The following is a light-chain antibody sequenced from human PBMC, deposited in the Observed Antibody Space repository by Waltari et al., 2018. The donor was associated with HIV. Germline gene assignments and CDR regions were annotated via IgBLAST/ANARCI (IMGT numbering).Light chain of an antibody. CDR3: ASWEDSLHGLV. Sequence: QSVLTQPPSASGTPGQRVTISCSRSSSNIGNNPVEWYQQFPGPAPKLLICSNSPRPQGVPDRRLGTKVGTPASLALGGLQSDDEADYYCASWEDSLHGLVFGGGTKLTVL. V-gene: IGLV1-44*01. CDR1: SSNIGNNP. J-gene: IGLJ2*01. CDR2: SNS.